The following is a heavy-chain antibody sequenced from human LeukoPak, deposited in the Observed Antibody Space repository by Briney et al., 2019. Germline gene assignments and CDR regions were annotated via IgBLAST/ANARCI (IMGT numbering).Heavy chain of an antibody. V-gene: IGHV3-15*01. CDR3: VTDPPMTGGRWFDP. J-gene: IGHJ5*02. CDR1: GGVFRDFW. Sequence: GGYRRLSCTVSGGVFRDFWMTWVRQAPGKGPEWLGRIKSKVDGGTTDYAPAVKGRVTISRDDSRNTLFLQMNSLKVEDTAVYYCVTDPPMTGGRWFDPWGQGTLVTVSS. CDR2: IKSKVDGGTT. D-gene: IGHD3-9*01.